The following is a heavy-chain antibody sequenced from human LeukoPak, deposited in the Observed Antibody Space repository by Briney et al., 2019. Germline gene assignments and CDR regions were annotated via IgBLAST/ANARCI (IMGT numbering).Heavy chain of an antibody. CDR1: GFTFSSYG. V-gene: IGHV3-33*01. CDR2: IWYDGSNK. CDR3: ARSQQQLGDWYFDL. D-gene: IGHD6-13*01. Sequence: GGSLRLSCAASGFTFSSYGMHWVRQAPGKGLEWVAVIWYDGSNKYYADSVKGRFTISRDNSKNTLYLQMNSLGAEDTAVYYCARSQQQLGDWYFDLWGRGTLVTVSS. J-gene: IGHJ2*01.